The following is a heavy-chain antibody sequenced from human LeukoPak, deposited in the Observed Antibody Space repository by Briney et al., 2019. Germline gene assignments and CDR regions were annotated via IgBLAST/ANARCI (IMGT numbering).Heavy chain of an antibody. CDR2: IYYSGST. J-gene: IGHJ5*02. CDR1: GGSISSYY. V-gene: IGHV4-59*01. Sequence: PSETLSLTCTVSGGSISSYYWSWLRQPPGKGLEWIGYIYYSGSTNYNPSLKSRVTISVDTSKSQFSLKLSSVTAADTAVYYCARGGGYASGWSTWGQGTLVTVSS. CDR3: ARGGGYASGWST. D-gene: IGHD6-19*01.